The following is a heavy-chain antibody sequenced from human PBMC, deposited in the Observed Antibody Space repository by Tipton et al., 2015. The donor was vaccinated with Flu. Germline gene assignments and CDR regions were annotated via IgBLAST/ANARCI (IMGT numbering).Heavy chain of an antibody. D-gene: IGHD5-24*01. CDR2: IYPRDSDT. CDR1: GFSFTNYW. V-gene: IGHV5-51*01. Sequence: VQLVQSGAEVKKPGESLRISCKGSGFSFTNYWIAWVRQMPGKGLEWMGNIYPRDSDTRYSPSFQGQVTISADKFISTAYPQWSSLKASDTAMYYCVRHARDGGYWGQGTLVTVSS. CDR3: VRHARDGGY. J-gene: IGHJ4*02.